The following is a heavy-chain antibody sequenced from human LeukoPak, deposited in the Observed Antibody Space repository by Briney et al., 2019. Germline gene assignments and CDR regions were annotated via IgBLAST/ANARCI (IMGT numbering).Heavy chain of an antibody. CDR1: GFTFSSYW. CDR3: ARGDLTFWGFPH. V-gene: IGHV3-74*01. CDR2: VNTDGSHT. J-gene: IGHJ4*02. Sequence: PGGSLRLSCAASGFTFSSYWMHWVRQAPGKGLTWVSRVNTDGSHTNYADSVKGRFTTSRDNAKNTLYLQMNSLRAEDTAIYYCARGDLTFWGFPHWGQGALVTVSS. D-gene: IGHD7-27*01.